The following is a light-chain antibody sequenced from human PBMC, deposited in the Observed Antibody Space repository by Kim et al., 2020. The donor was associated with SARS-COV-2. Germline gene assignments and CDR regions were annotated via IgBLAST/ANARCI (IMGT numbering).Light chain of an antibody. CDR1: QGIANY. Sequence: DTQMTQSPSSLSASVGDRVIITCRASQGIANYVAWYQQKPGKAPKSLVYAASSLESGVPSRFSGSGSGTDFILTISSLQPEDYATYYYQKYGGYPRTFGQGTKVDIK. CDR3: QKYGGYPRT. CDR2: AAS. J-gene: IGKJ1*01. V-gene: IGKV1-16*01.